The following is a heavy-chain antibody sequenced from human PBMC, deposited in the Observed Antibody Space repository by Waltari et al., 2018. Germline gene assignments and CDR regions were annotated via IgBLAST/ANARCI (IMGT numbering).Heavy chain of an antibody. CDR2: IYYSGST. CDR1: GGSISSGDYS. CDR3: ARVPTTVTTLRGGDY. J-gene: IGHJ4*02. D-gene: IGHD4-17*01. Sequence: QVQLQESGPGLVKPSQTLSLTCTVSGGSISSGDYSWRWIRQPPGKGLEWIGYIYYSGSTYYNPSLKSRVTISVDTSKNQFSLKLSSVTAADTAVYYCARVPTTVTTLRGGDYWGQGTLVTVSS. V-gene: IGHV4-30-4*08.